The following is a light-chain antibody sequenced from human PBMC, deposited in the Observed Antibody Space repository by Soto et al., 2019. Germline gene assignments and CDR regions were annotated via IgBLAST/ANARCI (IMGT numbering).Light chain of an antibody. CDR3: MQATHWPWT. Sequence: DVVMTQSPLSLPVTLGQPASISCRSSQSLVSSNGNTFLIWFQQRPGQSPRRLIYKVSNRDSAVPDRFTGRGSGTDFTLEISRAEAEDVGVYYCMQATHWPWTFGQGTKVEIK. CDR2: KVS. J-gene: IGKJ1*01. V-gene: IGKV2-30*01. CDR1: QSLVSSNGNTF.